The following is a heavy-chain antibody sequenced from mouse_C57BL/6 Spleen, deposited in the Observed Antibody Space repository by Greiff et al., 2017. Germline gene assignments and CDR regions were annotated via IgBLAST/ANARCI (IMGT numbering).Heavy chain of an antibody. CDR2: ISSGSSTI. D-gene: IGHD2-1*01. J-gene: IGHJ4*01. V-gene: IGHV5-17*01. CDR1: GFTFSDYG. Sequence: DVQLVESGGGLVKPGGSLTLSCAASGFTFSDYGMHWVRQAPETGLEWVAYISSGSSTIYYADIVKGRFPIFSDNAKYTLFLQMTILRSEDTAMYYCARGIIYHYAMDYWGQGPSDTVSS. CDR3: ARGIIYHYAMDY.